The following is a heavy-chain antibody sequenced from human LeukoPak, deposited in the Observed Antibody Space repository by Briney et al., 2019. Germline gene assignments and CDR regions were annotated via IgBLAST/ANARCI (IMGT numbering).Heavy chain of an antibody. V-gene: IGHV4-34*01. CDR1: GGSFSGYY. Sequence: SETLSLTCAVYGGSFSGYYWSWIRQPPGKGLEWIGEINHSGSTNYNPSLKSRVTISVDTSKNQFSLKLNSVTAADTAVYFCARDASRGLDYWGQGILVTVSS. CDR2: INHSGST. J-gene: IGHJ4*02. CDR3: ARDASRGLDY.